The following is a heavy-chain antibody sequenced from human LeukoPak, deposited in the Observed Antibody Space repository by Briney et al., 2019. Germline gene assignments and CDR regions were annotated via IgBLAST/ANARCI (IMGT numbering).Heavy chain of an antibody. Sequence: GRSLRLSCAASGFTFSNFAMHWVRQAPGKGLEWVAVISYDGSDKYYADSVKGRFTISRDNSKNTLYLQMNSLRAEDTAVYYCAKDLGGVNTAFDIWGQGTMVTVSS. J-gene: IGHJ3*02. V-gene: IGHV3-30-3*01. D-gene: IGHD3-16*01. CDR2: ISYDGSDK. CDR3: AKDLGGVNTAFDI. CDR1: GFTFSNFA.